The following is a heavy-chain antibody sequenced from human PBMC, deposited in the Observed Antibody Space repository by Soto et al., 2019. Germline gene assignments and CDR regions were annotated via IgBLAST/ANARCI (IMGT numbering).Heavy chain of an antibody. CDR2: MNPNGGNT. V-gene: IGHV1-8*01. Sequence: SVKVSCKASGYTFTSYDINWVRQATGQGLEWMRWMNPNGGNTGYAQKNKGRVTMTRNTSISTAYMELSILRSEDTAAYYCARCGFDPWVQGSLFTVSS. CDR3: ARCGFDP. CDR1: GYTFTSYD. J-gene: IGHJ5*02.